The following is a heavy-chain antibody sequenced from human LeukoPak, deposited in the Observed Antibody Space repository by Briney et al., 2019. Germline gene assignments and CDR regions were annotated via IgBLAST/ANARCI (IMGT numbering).Heavy chain of an antibody. D-gene: IGHD1-26*01. CDR1: GFTFDDYA. J-gene: IGHJ4*02. V-gene: IGHV3-9*03. CDR2: ISWNSGSI. Sequence: TGRSLRLSCAASGFTFDDYAMHWVRQVPGKGLEWVSGISWNSGSIRYADSVKGRFTISRDNAKNSLDLQMNSLRAEDMALYYCAKAPQSGIVGAINFDYWGQGTLVTVSS. CDR3: AKAPQSGIVGAINFDY.